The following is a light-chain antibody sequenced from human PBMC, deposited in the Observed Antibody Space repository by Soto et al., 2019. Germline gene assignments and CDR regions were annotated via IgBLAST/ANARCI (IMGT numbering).Light chain of an antibody. CDR2: DVS. CDR1: SSDIGRYNM. V-gene: IGLV2-14*02. CDR3: TSYTSKNTHV. J-gene: IGLJ1*01. Sequence: VLTQPASVSRSPGQSITIACAGTSSDIGRYNMVSWYQQHPGKVPKLLIYDVSIRPSGVSDRFSGSRSGNTASLTISGLQPEDEADYYCTSYTSKNTHVFGSGTKVTVL.